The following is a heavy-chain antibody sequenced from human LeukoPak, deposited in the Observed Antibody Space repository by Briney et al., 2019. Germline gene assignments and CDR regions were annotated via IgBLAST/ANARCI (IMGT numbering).Heavy chain of an antibody. CDR2: IYDSESA. CDR1: GGSISSGDYF. D-gene: IGHD3-10*01. V-gene: IGHV4-30-4*01. CDR3: GRDEWVRGVHYDMDV. J-gene: IGHJ6*02. Sequence: SETLSLTCTVSGGSISSGDYFWTWIRQPPGKGLEWIGHIYDSESAEYNPSLKSRVTIALDTSKNQFSLKVTSVTAADTAVYYCGRDEWVRGVHYDMDVWGQGTTVSVSS.